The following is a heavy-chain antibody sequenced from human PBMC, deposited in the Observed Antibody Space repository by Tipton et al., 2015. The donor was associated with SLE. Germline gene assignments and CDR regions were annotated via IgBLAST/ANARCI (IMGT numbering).Heavy chain of an antibody. V-gene: IGHV4-38-2*01. CDR3: AAVYDSSGYYKDY. Sequence: TLSLTCAVSGYSISSGYYWGWIRQPPGKGLEWIGSIYHSGSTNYNPSLKSRVTISVDTSKNPFSLKLSSVTAADTAVYYCAAVYDSSGYYKDYWGQGTLVTVSS. D-gene: IGHD3-22*01. CDR2: IYHSGST. J-gene: IGHJ4*02. CDR1: GYSISSGYY.